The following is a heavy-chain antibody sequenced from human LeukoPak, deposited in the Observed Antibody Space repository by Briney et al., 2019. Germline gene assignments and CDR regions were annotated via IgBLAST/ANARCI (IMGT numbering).Heavy chain of an antibody. Sequence: PGGSLRLSCAASGFTLSSHWMHWVRHVPGKRLVSVSRIESDGRTAYADSVKGRFIISRDNAKNTLYLQMNSLRDEDTAVYYCARAEALLPYLYWGQGTLVTVSS. CDR3: ARAEALLPYLY. V-gene: IGHV3-74*01. CDR2: IESDGRT. D-gene: IGHD2-15*01. J-gene: IGHJ4*02. CDR1: GFTLSSHW.